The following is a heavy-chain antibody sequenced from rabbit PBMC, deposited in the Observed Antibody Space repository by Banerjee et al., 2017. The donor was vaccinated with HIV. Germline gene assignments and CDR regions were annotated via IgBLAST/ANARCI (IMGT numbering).Heavy chain of an antibody. D-gene: IGHD6-1*01. CDR1: GFDFSSNV. CDR3: ARGLFGNAEGDL. CDR2: IGAGST. J-gene: IGHJ3*01. Sequence: QSLEESGGGLVKPEGPLTLTCTASGFDFSSNVMCWVRQAPGKGLEWIACIGAGSTYYATWAKGRFTISKTSSTTVTLQMTSLTAADTATYFCARGLFGNAEGDLWGQGTLVTVS. V-gene: IGHV1S40*01.